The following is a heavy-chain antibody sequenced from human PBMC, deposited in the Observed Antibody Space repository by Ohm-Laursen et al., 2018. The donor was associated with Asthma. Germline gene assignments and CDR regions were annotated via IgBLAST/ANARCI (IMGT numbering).Heavy chain of an antibody. CDR1: GYTFTSYG. V-gene: IGHV1-18*04. J-gene: IGHJ5*02. CDR2: ISAYNGNT. D-gene: IGHD3-9*01. Sequence: SVKVSCKASGYTFTSYGISWVRQAPGQGLEWMGWISAYNGNTNYAQKLQGRVTMTTDTSTSTAYMELRSLRSDDTAVYYCARRYYDILTGYFVGWFDPWGQGTLVTVSS. CDR3: ARRYYDILTGYFVGWFDP.